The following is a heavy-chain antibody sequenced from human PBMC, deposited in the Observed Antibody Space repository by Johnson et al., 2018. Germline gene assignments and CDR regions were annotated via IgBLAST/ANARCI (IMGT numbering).Heavy chain of an antibody. CDR1: GGSFSAHS. Sequence: QVQLQQWGAGLLKPSETLSLTCAVYGGSFSAHSWNWVRQPPGKGLEWVGEFTHSGSTSCNPSLKSPLTISLDTSKNHFPLDLTSVTAADTAVYYCVTERYSYGQTIDYWGQGSLVTVSS. CDR3: VTERYSYGQTIDY. D-gene: IGHD5-18*01. J-gene: IGHJ4*02. CDR2: FTHSGST. V-gene: IGHV4-34*01.